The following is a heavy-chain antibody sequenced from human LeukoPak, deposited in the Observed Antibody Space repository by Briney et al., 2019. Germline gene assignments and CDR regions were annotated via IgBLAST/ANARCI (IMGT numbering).Heavy chain of an antibody. D-gene: IGHD2-21*02. CDR1: GYTFSSYY. Sequence: ASVKVSCKASGYTFSSYYMHWVRQAPGQGLEWMGIINPSGGSTSYAQKFQGRVTMTRDTSTSTVYMELSSLRSEDTAVYYCARASSIVVVTATVWGQGTLVTVSS. CDR3: ARASSIVVVTATV. CDR2: INPSGGST. J-gene: IGHJ4*02. V-gene: IGHV1-46*01.